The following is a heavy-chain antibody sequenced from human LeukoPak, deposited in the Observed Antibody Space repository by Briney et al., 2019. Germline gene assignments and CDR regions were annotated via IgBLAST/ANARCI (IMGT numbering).Heavy chain of an antibody. D-gene: IGHD4-11*01. CDR1: GYTFTSYY. J-gene: IGHJ4*02. Sequence: ASVKVSCKASGYTFTSYYMHWVRQAPGQGLEWMGMINPSGDSTSYAQKFRGRLSMTGDTSTRTVYMELSSLRSEDTAMYYCARVIRTTWALDYWGQGTLVTVSS. CDR3: ARVIRTTWALDY. CDR2: INPSGDST. V-gene: IGHV1-46*01.